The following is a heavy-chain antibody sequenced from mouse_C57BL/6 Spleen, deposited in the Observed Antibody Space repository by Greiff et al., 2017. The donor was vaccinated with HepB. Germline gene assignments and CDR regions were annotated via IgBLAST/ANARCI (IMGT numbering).Heavy chain of an antibody. CDR1: GFTFSDYG. Sequence: DVMLVESGGGLVKPGGSLKLSCAASGFTFSDYGMHWVRQAPEKGLEWVAYISSGSSTIYYADTVKGRFTIARDNAKNTLCLQLTSLRSEDTAMYYCARGEVLRSYAMGYWGQGTSVTVSS. CDR2: ISSGSSTI. CDR3: ARGEVLRSYAMGY. J-gene: IGHJ4*01. D-gene: IGHD1-1*01. V-gene: IGHV5-17*01.